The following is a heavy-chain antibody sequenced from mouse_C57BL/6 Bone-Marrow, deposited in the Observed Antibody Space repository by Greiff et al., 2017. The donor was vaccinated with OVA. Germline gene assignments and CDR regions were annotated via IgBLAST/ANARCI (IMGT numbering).Heavy chain of an antibody. CDR2: IDPENGDT. J-gene: IGHJ4*01. Sequence: VQLQQSGAELVRPGASVKLSCTASGFNIKDDYMHWVKQRPEQGLEWIGWIDPENGDTEYASKFQGKATITADTSSNTAYLQLSSLTSEDTAVYYCTAYYYGSSHAMDYWGQGTSVTVSS. V-gene: IGHV14-4*01. D-gene: IGHD1-1*01. CDR1: GFNIKDDY. CDR3: TAYYYGSSHAMDY.